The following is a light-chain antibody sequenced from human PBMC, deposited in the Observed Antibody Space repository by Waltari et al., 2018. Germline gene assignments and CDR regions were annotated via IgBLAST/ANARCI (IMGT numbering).Light chain of an antibody. CDR2: WAT. V-gene: IGKV4-1*01. CDR1: RSIFYSPRYKDY. CDR3: QQYSGSPLT. Sequence: DIVMTQSPGSLAVSLGERATINCRSSRSIFYSPRYKDYLAWYQQRPGQPPRLIISWATTRESGVPDRFIGSGSETDFTLTISGLQADDVAVYYCQQYSGSPLTFGGGTKVEIE. J-gene: IGKJ4*01.